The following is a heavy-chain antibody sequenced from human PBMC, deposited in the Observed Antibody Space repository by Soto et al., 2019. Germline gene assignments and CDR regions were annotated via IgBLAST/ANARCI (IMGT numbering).Heavy chain of an antibody. CDR3: ARGGGAAATGWFDP. CDR1: GFTVSSNY. CDR2: IYSGGST. J-gene: IGHJ5*02. V-gene: IGHV3-53*01. D-gene: IGHD2-2*01. Sequence: EVQLVESGGGLIQPGGSLRLSCAASGFTVSSNYMSWVRQAPGKGLEWVSVIYSGGSTYYADSVKGRFTISRDNSKNTLYLQRNSLRAEDTAVYYCARGGGAAATGWFDPWGQGTLVTVSS.